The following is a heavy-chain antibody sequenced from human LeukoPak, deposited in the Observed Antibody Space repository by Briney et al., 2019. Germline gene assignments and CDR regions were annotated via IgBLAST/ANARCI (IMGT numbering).Heavy chain of an antibody. CDR1: GFTFDDYA. J-gene: IGHJ4*02. Sequence: GGSLRLSCAASGFTFDDYAMPWVRQAPGKGLEWVSGISWNSGSIGYADSVKGRFTISRDNAKNSLYLQMNSLRAEDTALYYCAKAHSSGWYPHFDYWGQGTLVTVSS. V-gene: IGHV3-9*01. CDR3: AKAHSSGWYPHFDY. D-gene: IGHD6-19*01. CDR2: ISWNSGSI.